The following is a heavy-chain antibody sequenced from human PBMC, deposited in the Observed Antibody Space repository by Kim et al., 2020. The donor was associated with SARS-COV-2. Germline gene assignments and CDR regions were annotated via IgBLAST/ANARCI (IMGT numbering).Heavy chain of an antibody. D-gene: IGHD6-13*01. CDR2: ISGSGGST. CDR1: GFTFSSYA. Sequence: GGSLRLSCAASGFTFSSYAMSWVRQAPGKGLEWVSAISGSGGSTYYADSVKGRFTISRDNSKNTLYLQMNSLRAEDTPVYYCAKYSSSWYPVGMDVWGQGTTVTVSS. V-gene: IGHV3-23*01. CDR3: AKYSSSWYPVGMDV. J-gene: IGHJ6*02.